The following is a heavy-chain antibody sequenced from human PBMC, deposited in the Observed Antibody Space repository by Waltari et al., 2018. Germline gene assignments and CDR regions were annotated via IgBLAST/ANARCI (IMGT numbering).Heavy chain of an antibody. V-gene: IGHV3-23*04. Sequence: EVQLVESGGGLQPGGSLRLSCAASGFTFSSYAMSWVRQAPGKGLEWVSAISGSGGSTYYADSVKGRFTISRDNSKNTLYLQMNSLRAEDTAVYYCAKVKRTRTNWFDPWGQGTLVTVSS. J-gene: IGHJ5*02. CDR1: GFTFSSYA. D-gene: IGHD6-25*01. CDR3: AKVKRTRTNWFDP. CDR2: ISGSGGST.